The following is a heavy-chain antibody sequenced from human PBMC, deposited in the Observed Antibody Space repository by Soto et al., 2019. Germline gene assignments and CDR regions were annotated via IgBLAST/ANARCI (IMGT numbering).Heavy chain of an antibody. CDR2: ISGSGGST. Sequence: EVQLLESGGGLVQPGGSLRLSCAASGFTFSSYAMSWVRQAPGKGLEWVSAISGSGGSTYYADSVKGRFTISRDNSKNTLYLQRNSLGAEDTAVYYCAKGRRRYCSGGSCYRLTPNNFDYWGQGTLVTVSS. CDR1: GFTFSSYA. J-gene: IGHJ4*02. CDR3: AKGRRRYCSGGSCYRLTPNNFDY. V-gene: IGHV3-23*01. D-gene: IGHD2-15*01.